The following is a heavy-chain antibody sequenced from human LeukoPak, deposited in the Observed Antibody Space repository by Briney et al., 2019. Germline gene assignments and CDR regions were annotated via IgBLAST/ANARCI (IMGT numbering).Heavy chain of an antibody. D-gene: IGHD6-6*01. J-gene: IGHJ3*02. CDR1: GGSISSYY. Sequence: PSETLSLTCTVSGGSISSYYWSWIRQPPGKGLEWIGYIYYSGSTNYNPSLKSRVTMSVDTSKNQFSLKLSSVTAADTAVYYCAREGVPSIAARPLLGMLAFDIWGQGTMVTVSS. CDR2: IYYSGST. CDR3: AREGVPSIAARPLLGMLAFDI. V-gene: IGHV4-59*12.